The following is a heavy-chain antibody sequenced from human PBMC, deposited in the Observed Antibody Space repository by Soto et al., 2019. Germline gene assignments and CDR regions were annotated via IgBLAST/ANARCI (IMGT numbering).Heavy chain of an antibody. CDR1: AFTANSKG. Sequence: GASVEVCCKASAFTANSKGICWVRQAPGQGLEWMGWFSPYHGNTNYAQNVQGRVTLTTDTSTTTAYMELRSLRSDDTAVYYCARDSGTSPYDILTGYYWESDALDIWGQGTMVTVSS. CDR2: FSPYHGNT. D-gene: IGHD3-9*01. J-gene: IGHJ3*02. CDR3: ARDSGTSPYDILTGYYWESDALDI. V-gene: IGHV1-18*01.